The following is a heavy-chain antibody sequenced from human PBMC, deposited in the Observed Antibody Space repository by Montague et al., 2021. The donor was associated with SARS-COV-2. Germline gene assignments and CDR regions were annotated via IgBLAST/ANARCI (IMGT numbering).Heavy chain of an antibody. V-gene: IGHV4-59*01. Sequence: SETLSLTCTVSGGSINNYYWSWIRQPPGKGLEWIGYIYYSGSANYSPSFKSRVTISVDTSKDQFSLRLSSVTAADTAIYYCARTPYSRPLPDYWGQGALVTVSS. CDR1: GGSINNYY. CDR2: IYYSGSA. CDR3: ARTPYSRPLPDY. D-gene: IGHD1-26*01. J-gene: IGHJ4*02.